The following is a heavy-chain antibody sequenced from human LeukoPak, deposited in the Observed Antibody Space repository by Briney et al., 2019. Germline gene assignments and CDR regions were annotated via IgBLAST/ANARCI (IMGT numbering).Heavy chain of an antibody. V-gene: IGHV3-23*01. CDR1: GFSFNGYA. CDR2: ISGSGGST. CDR3: AKISAVVVIAATALDS. Sequence: QPGGSPRLSCEGSGFSFNGYAMSWVRQAPGKGLEWVSGISGSGGSTYYADSVKGRFTISRDNSKNTLYLQMNSLRADDTAVYYCAKISAVVVIAATALDSWGQGTLVAVSS. D-gene: IGHD2-15*01. J-gene: IGHJ4*02.